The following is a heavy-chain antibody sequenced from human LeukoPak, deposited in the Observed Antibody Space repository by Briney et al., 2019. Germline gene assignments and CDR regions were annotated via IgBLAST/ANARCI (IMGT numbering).Heavy chain of an antibody. CDR1: GNTFTSYG. V-gene: IGHV1-18*04. J-gene: IGHJ4*02. CDR3: ARDWTIANMVRELDY. D-gene: IGHD3-10*01. Sequence: GASVKVSCKASGNTFTSYGISWVRQAPGQGLEWMGWISAYNGNTNYAQKLQGRVTMTTDTTTSTAYMELRSLRSDDTAVYYCARDWTIANMVRELDYWGQGTLVTVSS. CDR2: ISAYNGNT.